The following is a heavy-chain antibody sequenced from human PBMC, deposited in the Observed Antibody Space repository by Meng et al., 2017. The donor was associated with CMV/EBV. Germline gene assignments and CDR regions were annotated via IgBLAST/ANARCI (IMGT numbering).Heavy chain of an antibody. D-gene: IGHD3-16*01. J-gene: IGHJ6*02. CDR3: ARGGGLTYYYYGMDV. Sequence: GSLRLSCTVSGGSISSYYWSWIRQPPGKGLEWIGYIYYSGSTNSNPSLKSRVTISVDTSKNQFSLKLSSVTAADTAVYYCARGGGLTYYYYGMDVWGQGTTVTVSS. CDR2: IYYSGST. V-gene: IGHV4-59*01. CDR1: GGSISSYY.